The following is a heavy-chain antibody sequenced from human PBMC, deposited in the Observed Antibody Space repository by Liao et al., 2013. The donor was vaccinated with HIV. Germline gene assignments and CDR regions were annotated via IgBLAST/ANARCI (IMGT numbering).Heavy chain of an antibody. CDR2: IYYSGST. Sequence: QVQLQESGPGLVEPSDTLSLTCSVSGGSISSSSDYWGWIRQPPGKGLEWIGNIYYSGSTYYNPSLKSRVTISIDTSKNQFSLKLASVTAADTAVYFCATPYCSSTSCYMDNWGQGTLVTVSS. J-gene: IGHJ4*02. D-gene: IGHD2-2*02. CDR1: GGSISSSSDY. CDR3: ATPYCSSTSCYMDN. V-gene: IGHV4-39*07.